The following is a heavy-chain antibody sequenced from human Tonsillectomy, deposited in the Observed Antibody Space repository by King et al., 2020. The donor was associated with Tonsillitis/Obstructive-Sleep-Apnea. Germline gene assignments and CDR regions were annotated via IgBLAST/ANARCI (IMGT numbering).Heavy chain of an antibody. V-gene: IGHV4-59*08. CDR1: GGSISSYY. D-gene: IGHD3-9*01. Sequence: VQLQESGPGLVKPSETLSLTCTVSGGSISSYYWSWMRQPPGKGLEWIAYIYYSGSTNYNPSLKSRVTISVDTSKNQFSLKLGSVTAADTAVYYCARAYYDILTGYLDDAFDIWGQGTMVTVSS. CDR2: IYYSGST. CDR3: ARAYYDILTGYLDDAFDI. J-gene: IGHJ3*02.